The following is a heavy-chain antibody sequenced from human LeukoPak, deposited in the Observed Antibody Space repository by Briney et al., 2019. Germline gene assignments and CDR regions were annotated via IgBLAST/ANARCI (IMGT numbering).Heavy chain of an antibody. J-gene: IGHJ6*03. CDR3: ARGRVSSSTWYSTYYYYFYMDV. D-gene: IGHD1-1*01. V-gene: IGHV4-4*02. CDR2: IYYSGST. Sequence: SETLSLTCAVYGGSISSSNWWSWIRQPPGKGLEWIGYIYYSGSTNYKPSLKSRVTISVETSENQFSLKLRSVTAADTAVYYCARGRVSSSTWYSTYYYYFYMDVWGKGTTVTVSS. CDR1: GGSISSSNW.